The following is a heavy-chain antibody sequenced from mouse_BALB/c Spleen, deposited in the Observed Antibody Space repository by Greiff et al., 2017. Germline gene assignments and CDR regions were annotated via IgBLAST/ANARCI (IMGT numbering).Heavy chain of an antibody. CDR3: ARKDGKGYFDY. J-gene: IGHJ2*01. Sequence: QVQLKESGPGLVQPSQSLSITCTVSGFSLTSYGVHWVRQSPGKGLEWLGVIWSGGSTDYNAAFISRLSISKDNSKSQFFFKMNSLQANDTAIYYCARKDGKGYFDYWGQGTTLTVSS. V-gene: IGHV2-2*02. CDR2: IWSGGST. D-gene: IGHD2-1*01. CDR1: GFSLTSYG.